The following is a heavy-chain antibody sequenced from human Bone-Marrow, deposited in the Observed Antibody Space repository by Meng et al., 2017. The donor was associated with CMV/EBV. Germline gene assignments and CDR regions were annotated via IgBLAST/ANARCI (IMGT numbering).Heavy chain of an antibody. D-gene: IGHD3-3*01. CDR1: GFTVSSNY. CDR2: IYSGGST. CDR3: AREYYDFWSGWKRNYYYYGMDV. J-gene: IGHJ6*02. Sequence: GESLKISCAASGFTVSSNYMSWVRQAPGKGLEWVSVIYSGGSTYYADSVEGRFTISRDNSKNTLYLQMNSLRAEDTAVYYCAREYYDFWSGWKRNYYYYGMDVWGQGTTVTVSS. V-gene: IGHV3-66*02.